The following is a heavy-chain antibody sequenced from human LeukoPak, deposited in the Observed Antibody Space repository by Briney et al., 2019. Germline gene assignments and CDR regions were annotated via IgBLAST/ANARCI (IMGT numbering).Heavy chain of an antibody. CDR2: IYWDDDK. Sequence: SGPTLVKPTQTLTLTCTFSGFSLSTSGVGVGWIRQPPGKALEWLALIYWDDDKRYIPSLKSRLTITKDTSKNQVVLTMTNMDPVDTATYYCARENYYGSGSPFVYWGQGTLVTVSS. CDR1: GFSLSTSGVG. D-gene: IGHD3-10*01. CDR3: ARENYYGSGSPFVY. V-gene: IGHV2-5*02. J-gene: IGHJ4*02.